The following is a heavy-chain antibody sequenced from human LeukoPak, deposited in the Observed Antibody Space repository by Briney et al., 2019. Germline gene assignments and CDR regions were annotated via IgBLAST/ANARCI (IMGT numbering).Heavy chain of an antibody. J-gene: IGHJ4*02. D-gene: IGHD4-23*01. CDR2: INPNSGGT. V-gene: IGHV1-2*02. Sequence: GASVRVSCKASGYTFTDYYMHWVRQAPGQGLEWMGWINPNSGGTNYAQKFQGRVTMTRDTSIRTVYMELSRLRSDDTAVYFCARGLYGVNSDYDYWGQGTLVTVSS. CDR3: ARGLYGVNSDYDY. CDR1: GYTFTDYY.